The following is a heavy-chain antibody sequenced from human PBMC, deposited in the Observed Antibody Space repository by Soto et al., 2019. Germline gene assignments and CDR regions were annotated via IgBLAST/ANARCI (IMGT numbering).Heavy chain of an antibody. V-gene: IGHV5-10-1*01. CDR2: IDPSDSYT. D-gene: IGHD3-22*01. CDR3: DSSGYREGGAFDI. CDR1: GYSFTSYW. Sequence: GESLKISCKGSGYSFTSYWISWVRQMPGKGLEWMGRIDPSDSYTNYSPSFQGHVTISADKSISTAYLQWSSLKASDTAMYYYDSSGYREGGAFDIWGQGTMVTVSS. J-gene: IGHJ3*02.